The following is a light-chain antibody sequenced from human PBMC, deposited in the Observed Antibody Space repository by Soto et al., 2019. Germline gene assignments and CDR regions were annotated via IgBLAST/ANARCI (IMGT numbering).Light chain of an antibody. CDR3: QKYTNVPA. CDR2: AAS. Sequence: DIQMTQSPSSLSASVGDRVTITCRASQGISNYLAWYQQIPGKVPKLLISAASTLQSGVPSRFSGSGSGTDFTFTISSLQPEDVATYDCQKYTNVPAFGGGTKVEIK. J-gene: IGKJ4*01. V-gene: IGKV1-27*01. CDR1: QGISNY.